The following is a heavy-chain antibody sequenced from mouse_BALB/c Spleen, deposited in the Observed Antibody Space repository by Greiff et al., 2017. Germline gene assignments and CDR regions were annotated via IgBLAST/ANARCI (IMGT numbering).Heavy chain of an antibody. Sequence: EVMLVESGPGLVKPSQSLSLTCTVTGYSITSDYAWNWIRQFPGNKLEWMGYISYSGSTSYNPSLKSRISITRDTSKNQFFLQLNSVTTEDTATYYCARGGGYYYAMDYWGQGTSVTVSS. V-gene: IGHV3-2*02. D-gene: IGHD2-2*01. CDR3: ARGGGYYYAMDY. J-gene: IGHJ4*01. CDR1: GYSITSDYA. CDR2: ISYSGST.